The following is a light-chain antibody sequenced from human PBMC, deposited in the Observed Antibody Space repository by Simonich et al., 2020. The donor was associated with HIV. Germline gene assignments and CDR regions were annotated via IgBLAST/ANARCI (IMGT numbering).Light chain of an antibody. CDR3: QQYYSTPRT. CDR1: QSVLHSSNNKNY. CDR2: WAS. Sequence: DIVMTQSPDSLAVSLGERATINCKSSQSVLHSSNNKNYLVWYQQKPAQPPKLLIYWASTRESGVPDRFSGSGSGTDFTLTISSLQAEDVAVYYCQQYYSTPRTFGQGTKVEIK. V-gene: IGKV4-1*01. J-gene: IGKJ1*01.